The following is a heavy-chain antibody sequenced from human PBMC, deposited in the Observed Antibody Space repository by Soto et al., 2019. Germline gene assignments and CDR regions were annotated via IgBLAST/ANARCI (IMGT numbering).Heavy chain of an antibody. CDR3: VGGTGY. Sequence: GSLRLSCAGSGFTFSSYWMYWARQAPGKGLVWVSRINSDGSSTNYADSVKGRFTISRDNAKNTVHLQMNSLRAEDTAVYYCVGGTGYWGQGTLVTVSS. J-gene: IGHJ4*02. CDR1: GFTFSSYW. CDR2: INSDGSST. V-gene: IGHV3-74*01. D-gene: IGHD1-1*01.